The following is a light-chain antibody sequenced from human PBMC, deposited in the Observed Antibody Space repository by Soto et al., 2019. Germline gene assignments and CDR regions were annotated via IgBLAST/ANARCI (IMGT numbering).Light chain of an antibody. V-gene: IGKV3-11*01. J-gene: IGKJ5*01. CDR2: DAS. CDR1: QSVSRN. CDR3: QQRSNWPLT. Sequence: EIVLTHSPATLSLSPCERATLSFRASQSVSRNLAWYQQKPGQAPRLLIYDASNRTTGIPARFSGSGSVTDFTLTISSLEPEDFAVYYCQQRSNWPLTFGQGTRLEIK.